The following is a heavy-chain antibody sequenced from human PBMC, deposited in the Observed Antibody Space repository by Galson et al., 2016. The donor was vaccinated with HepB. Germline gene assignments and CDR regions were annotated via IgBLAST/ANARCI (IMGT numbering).Heavy chain of an antibody. CDR1: GGSFSGFY. Sequence: SETLSLTCAVYGGSFSGFYWSWIRQSPGKGLQWIGEANPGGSTHYNPSLKSRVTISADTSKNHFSLKLSAATAADTAVYYCARWPLGYCPSADCYTNDYWGQGILVTVSS. CDR3: ARWPLGYCPSADCYTNDY. D-gene: IGHD2-2*02. CDR2: ANPGGST. V-gene: IGHV4-34*01. J-gene: IGHJ4*02.